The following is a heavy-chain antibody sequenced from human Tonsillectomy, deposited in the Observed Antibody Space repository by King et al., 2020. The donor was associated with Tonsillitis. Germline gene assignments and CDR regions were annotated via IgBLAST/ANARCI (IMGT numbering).Heavy chain of an antibody. Sequence: VPLQESGPGLVKPSQTLSLTCTVSAGSISSGRYSWSCIRQPAGKGLEWIGRIFANGTTHYNPSLRSRVTMSVDTSKNQFSLNLTSVTAADTALYYCARDVAAAGYWGYYYYMDVWGKGTTVTVSS. CDR3: ARDVAAAGYWGYYYYMDV. CDR1: AGSISSGRYS. D-gene: IGHD6-13*01. J-gene: IGHJ6*03. V-gene: IGHV4-61*02. CDR2: IFANGTT.